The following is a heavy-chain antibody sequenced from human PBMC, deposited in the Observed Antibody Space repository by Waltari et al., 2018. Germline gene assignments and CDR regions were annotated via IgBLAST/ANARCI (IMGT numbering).Heavy chain of an antibody. J-gene: IGHJ4*02. V-gene: IGHV3-7*01. Sequence: EVQLVESGGGLVQPGGYLSPSCADLGFTLCYHWMTWVRQAPGEGLEWVANIKEDGGEKYYVDSVKGRFTISRDNAKNSLYLQMNSLRAEDTAVYYCARLYMAAFDYWDEGTLVTVSS. D-gene: IGHD1-20*01. CDR1: GFTLCYHW. CDR2: IKEDGGEK. CDR3: ARLYMAAFDY.